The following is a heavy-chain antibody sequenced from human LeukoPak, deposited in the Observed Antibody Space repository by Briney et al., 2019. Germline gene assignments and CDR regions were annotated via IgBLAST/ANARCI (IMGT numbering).Heavy chain of an antibody. J-gene: IGHJ6*03. Sequence: PSETLSLTCTVSGGSISSSSYYWSWIRHPAGKGLEWIVRIYTSGSTNYNTSLKSRVTMSVDTPKNQFSLKLSSVTAADTAVYYCARSTGTTVFSMGVRNYYYYMDVWGKGTTVTVSS. V-gene: IGHV4-61*02. CDR2: IYTSGST. CDR1: GGSISSSSYY. CDR3: ARSTGTTVFSMGVRNYYYYMDV. D-gene: IGHD4-11*01.